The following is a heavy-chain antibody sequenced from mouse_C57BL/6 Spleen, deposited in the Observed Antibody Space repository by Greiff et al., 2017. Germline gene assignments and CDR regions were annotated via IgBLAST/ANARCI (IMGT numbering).Heavy chain of an antibody. CDR2: IDPEDGDT. J-gene: IGHJ4*01. D-gene: IGHD2-5*01. CDR3: ARYGYSNFYAMDY. V-gene: IGHV14-2*01. Sequence: VQLKESGAELVKPGASVKLSCTASGFNITAYYMHWVKQRTEQGLEWIGRIDPEDGDTKYAPKFQGKATITADTSSNTAYLQLSSLTSEDTSVYYCARYGYSNFYAMDYWGQGTSVTVSS. CDR1: GFNITAYY.